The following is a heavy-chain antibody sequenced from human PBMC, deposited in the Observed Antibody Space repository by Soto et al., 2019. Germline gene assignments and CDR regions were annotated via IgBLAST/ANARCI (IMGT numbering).Heavy chain of an antibody. CDR3: ARREGAMVTFDY. V-gene: IGHV1-46*03. D-gene: IGHD5-18*01. CDR1: GYGFTGYY. CDR2: INPSGGST. Sequence: GFSLNGYCKASGYGFTGYYMRWVRLAPGQGLEWMGIINPSGGSTSYAQKFQGRVTMTRDTSTSTVYMELSSLRSEDTAVYYCARREGAMVTFDYWGQGTLVTVSS. J-gene: IGHJ4*02.